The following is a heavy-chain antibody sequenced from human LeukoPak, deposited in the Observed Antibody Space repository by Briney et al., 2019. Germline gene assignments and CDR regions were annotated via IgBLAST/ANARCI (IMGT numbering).Heavy chain of an antibody. CDR3: ARDSPSENYSNY. V-gene: IGHV3-21*01. CDR1: GFTFSSYS. Sequence: GGSLRLSCAASGFTFSSYSMNWVRQAPGKGPEWVSSISSTTSYIYYADSVKGRFTISRDNAKNSLYLQMNSLRAEDTAVYYCARDSPSENYSNYWGQGTLVTVSS. D-gene: IGHD1-7*01. CDR2: ISSTTSYI. J-gene: IGHJ4*02.